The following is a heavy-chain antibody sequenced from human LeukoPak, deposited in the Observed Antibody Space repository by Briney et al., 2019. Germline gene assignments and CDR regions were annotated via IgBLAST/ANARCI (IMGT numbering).Heavy chain of an antibody. CDR2: IYYSGST. D-gene: IGHD3-16*01. CDR3: ARHHELGPLASFDY. CDR1: GGSISSSSYY. J-gene: IGHJ4*02. V-gene: IGHV4-39*01. Sequence: SETLSLTCTVSGGSISSSSYYWGWIRQPPGKGLEWIGSIYYSGSTYYNPSLKSRVTISVDTSKNQFSLKLSSVTAADTAVYYCARHHELGPLASFDYWGQGTLVTVSS.